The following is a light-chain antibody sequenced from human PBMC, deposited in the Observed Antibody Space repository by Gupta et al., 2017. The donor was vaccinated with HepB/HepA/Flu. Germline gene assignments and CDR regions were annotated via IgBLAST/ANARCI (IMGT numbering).Light chain of an antibody. CDR3: QSYDRSLSGWV. V-gene: IGLV1-40*01. CDR1: GSNIGSGYV. Sequence: QSVLTPPPSVSGAPGQRVIISCTGSGSNIGSGYVVHWYQQLPGTAPKLLIFDNNNRPSGVPDRFSGSKSGASASLAITGLQADDEAVYFCQSYDRSLSGWVFGGGTKLTVL. J-gene: IGLJ3*02. CDR2: DNN.